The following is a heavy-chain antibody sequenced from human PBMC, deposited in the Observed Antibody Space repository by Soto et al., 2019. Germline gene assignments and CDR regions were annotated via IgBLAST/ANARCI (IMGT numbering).Heavy chain of an antibody. CDR2: IDPSDSET. D-gene: IGHD6-13*01. Sequence: LKISCTASGYGYSNYWIVWVRQMPGKGLEWMGVIDPSDSETGYSPSFQGQVTISADRSISTAYLQWRSLKASDTAMYYCASRSVSGYSRGNLFDFWGQGTQVTVSS. J-gene: IGHJ4*02. V-gene: IGHV5-51*01. CDR1: GYGYSNYW. CDR3: ASRSVSGYSRGNLFDF.